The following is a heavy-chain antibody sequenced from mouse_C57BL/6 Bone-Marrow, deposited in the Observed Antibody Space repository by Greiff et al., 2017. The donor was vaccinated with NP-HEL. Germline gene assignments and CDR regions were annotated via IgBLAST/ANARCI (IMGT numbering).Heavy chain of an antibody. CDR3: AREGYGSSTIYWYFDV. J-gene: IGHJ1*03. CDR1: GYTFTDYN. Sequence: EVQLQQSGPELVKPGASVKIPCKASGYTFTDYNMDWVKQSHGKSLEWIGDINPNNGGTIYNQKFKGKATLTVDKSSSTAYMELRSLTSEDTAVYYCAREGYGSSTIYWYFDVWGTGTTVTVSS. D-gene: IGHD1-1*01. CDR2: INPNNGGT. V-gene: IGHV1-18*01.